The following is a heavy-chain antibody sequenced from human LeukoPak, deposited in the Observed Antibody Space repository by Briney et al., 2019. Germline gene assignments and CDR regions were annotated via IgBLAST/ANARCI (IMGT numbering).Heavy chain of an antibody. CDR3: TSNHYDSSAYYHFDY. CDR2: INTSGGNT. CDR1: GFTFSSYS. V-gene: IGHV3-23*01. Sequence: PGRSLRLSCAASGFTFSSYSMNWVRQAPGKGLEWVSTINTSGGNTHYADSVKGRFTISRDNSKNTLFLQMNSLRAEDTAIYYCTSNHYDSSAYYHFDYWGQGTLVTVSP. D-gene: IGHD3-22*01. J-gene: IGHJ4*02.